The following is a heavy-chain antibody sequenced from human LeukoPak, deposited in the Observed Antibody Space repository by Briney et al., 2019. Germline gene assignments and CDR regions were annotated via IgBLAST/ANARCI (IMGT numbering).Heavy chain of an antibody. CDR3: AKDRWFGELGYFQH. Sequence: PGGSLRLSCAASGFTFSDYYMSWIRQAPGKGLEWGSYISSSGSTIYYADSVKGRFTISRDNAKNSLYLQMNSLRAEDTAVYYCAKDRWFGELGYFQHWGQGTLVTVSS. D-gene: IGHD3-10*01. V-gene: IGHV3-11*01. J-gene: IGHJ1*01. CDR2: ISSSGSTI. CDR1: GFTFSDYY.